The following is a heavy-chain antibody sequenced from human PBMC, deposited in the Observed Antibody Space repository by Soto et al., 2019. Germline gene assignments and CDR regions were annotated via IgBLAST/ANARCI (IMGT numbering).Heavy chain of an antibody. CDR3: LCQTIDP. V-gene: IGHV3-7*02. D-gene: IGHD3-10*02. J-gene: IGHJ5*02. CDR2: IKEDGSGK. Sequence: GGSLILSWAASGFTFSRCWMNWVRQAPGKGLEWVANIKEDGSGKNYVDSVRGRFTISRDNAKNSLSLQMNSLRAEDTAVYYCLCQTIDPWGQGT. CDR1: GFTFSRCW.